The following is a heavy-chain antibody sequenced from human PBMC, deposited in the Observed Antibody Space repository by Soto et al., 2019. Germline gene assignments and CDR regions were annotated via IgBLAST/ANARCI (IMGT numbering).Heavy chain of an antibody. D-gene: IGHD6-19*01. V-gene: IGHV4-61*01. CDR2: IYYSGST. J-gene: IGHJ5*02. CDR3: ARDRGIQSRGGYSSGWYDGGFDP. Sequence: SETLSLTCTVSGGSVRSGSYYWSWIRQPPGKGLEWIGNIYYSGSTNYNPSLKSRVTISVDTSKNQFSLKLSSVTAADTAVYYSARDRGIQSRGGYSSGWYDGGFDPWGQGTLVTVSS. CDR1: GGSVRSGSYY.